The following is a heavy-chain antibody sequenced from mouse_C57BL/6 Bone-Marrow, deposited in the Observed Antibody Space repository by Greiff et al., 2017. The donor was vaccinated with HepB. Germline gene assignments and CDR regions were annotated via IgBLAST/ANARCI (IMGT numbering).Heavy chain of an antibody. CDR3: ARRRYYYGSSYGYFDV. CDR2: IFPGSGST. J-gene: IGHJ1*03. Sequence: QVHVKQSGPELVKPGASVKISCKASGYTFTDYYINWVKQRPGQGLEWIGWIFPGSGSTYYNEKFKGKATLTVDKSSSTAYMLLSSLTSEASAVYFCARRRYYYGSSYGYFDVWGTGTTVTVSS. V-gene: IGHV1-75*01. D-gene: IGHD1-1*01. CDR1: GYTFTDYY.